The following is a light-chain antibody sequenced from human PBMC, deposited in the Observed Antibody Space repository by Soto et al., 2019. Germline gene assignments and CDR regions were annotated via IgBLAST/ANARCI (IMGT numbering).Light chain of an antibody. Sequence: EIVLTQSPGTLSLSPGDRGTLSCRASQSVSTSYLAWYQQKPGQAPRLLIYGASSRATGIPDRFSGSGSGTDFTLTISRLEPEDFAVYYCQQYSGSLTFGQGTRLEIK. CDR2: GAS. CDR1: QSVSTSY. V-gene: IGKV3-20*01. J-gene: IGKJ5*01. CDR3: QQYSGSLT.